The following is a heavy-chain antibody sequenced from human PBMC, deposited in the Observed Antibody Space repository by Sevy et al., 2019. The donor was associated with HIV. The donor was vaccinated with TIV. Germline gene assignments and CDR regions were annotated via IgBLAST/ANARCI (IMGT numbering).Heavy chain of an antibody. CDR3: AWDHLLSLAYSWFDP. V-gene: IGHV4-39*01. Sequence: SETLSLTCTVSGGSISSSNYYWGWIRQSPGKGLEWIGSIFYTGTTHYNPSLKSRVTISVDTSKNQFSLKLSSVTAADTAVYYCAWDHLLSLAYSWFDPWGQGTLVTVSS. CDR2: IFYTGTT. D-gene: IGHD2-2*01. J-gene: IGHJ5*02. CDR1: GGSISSSNYY.